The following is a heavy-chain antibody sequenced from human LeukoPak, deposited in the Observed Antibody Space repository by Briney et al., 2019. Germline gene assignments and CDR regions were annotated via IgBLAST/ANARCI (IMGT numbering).Heavy chain of an antibody. J-gene: IGHJ4*02. CDR3: ARDWVYKIDY. CDR2: ISHDGII. V-gene: IGHV3-74*01. Sequence: GGSLRLSCETVGFTFSSYVMHWVRRTPGRGLVWVSRISHDGIISYADSVKGRFTISRDNAKNTLILQMNSLRVEDTAVYYCARDWVYKIDYWGRGTLVTVSS. D-gene: IGHD5-24*01. CDR1: GFTFSSYV.